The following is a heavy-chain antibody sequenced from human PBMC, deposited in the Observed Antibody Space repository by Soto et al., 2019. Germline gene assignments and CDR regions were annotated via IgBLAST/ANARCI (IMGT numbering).Heavy chain of an antibody. J-gene: IGHJ1*01. CDR2: ITRDGGST. CDR3: GRGSGGRFGEFRQ. V-gene: IGHV3-64*07. Sequence: VQLVESGGALVQPGGSLRLSCVASGFTFSNFAMHWVRQPPGEGLDYVSSITRDGGSTQYADSVRSRFTISRDNSKNTGYRQMGNVRTEDMAVDYCGRGSGGRFGEFRQWGQGTLVPVSS. D-gene: IGHD3-10*01. CDR1: GFTFSNFA.